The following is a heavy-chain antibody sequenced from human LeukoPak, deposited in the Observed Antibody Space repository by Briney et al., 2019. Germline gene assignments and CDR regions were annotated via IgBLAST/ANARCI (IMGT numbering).Heavy chain of an antibody. CDR1: GYTFTGYY. CDR3: ARGRRFGELLYFDY. V-gene: IGHV1-2*02. D-gene: IGHD3-10*01. Sequence: ASVKVSCKASGYTFTGYYMHWVRQAPGQGLEWMGWINPNSGGTNYAQKFQGRVTMTRNTSISTAYMELSSLRSEDTAVYYCARGRRFGELLYFDYWGQGTLVTVSS. CDR2: INPNSGGT. J-gene: IGHJ4*02.